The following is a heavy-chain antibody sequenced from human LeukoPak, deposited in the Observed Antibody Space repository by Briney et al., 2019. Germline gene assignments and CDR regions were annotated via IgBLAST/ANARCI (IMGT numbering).Heavy chain of an antibody. CDR2: IYYSGST. J-gene: IGHJ4*02. Sequence: PSETLSLTCTVSGGSISTYYWSWIRQPPGKALEWIGDIYYSGSTNYNPSLKSRVTISVDTSKNQFSLKLSSVTAADTAVYYCARDTGLFDYWGQGTLVTVSS. D-gene: IGHD3/OR15-3a*01. CDR3: ARDTGLFDY. CDR1: GGSISTYY. V-gene: IGHV4-59*01.